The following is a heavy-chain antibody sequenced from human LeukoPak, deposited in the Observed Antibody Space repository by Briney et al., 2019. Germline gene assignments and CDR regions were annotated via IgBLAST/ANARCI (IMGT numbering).Heavy chain of an antibody. CDR3: ARDTSGLGYDILTGPGPLDY. CDR2: IYYSGST. CDR1: GGSISSSSYY. J-gene: IGHJ4*02. V-gene: IGHV4-39*07. D-gene: IGHD3-9*01. Sequence: SETLSLACTVSGGSISSSSYYWGWIRQPPGKGLEWIGSIYYSGSTYYNPSLKSRVTISVDTSKNQFSLKLSSVTAADTAVYYCARDTSGLGYDILTGPGPLDYWGQGTLVTVSS.